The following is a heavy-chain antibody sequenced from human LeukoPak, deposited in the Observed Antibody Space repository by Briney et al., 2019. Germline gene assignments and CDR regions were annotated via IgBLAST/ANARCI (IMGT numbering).Heavy chain of an antibody. CDR1: GFTFSSYA. V-gene: IGHV3-23*01. Sequence: GGSLRLSCAASGFTFSSYAMAWVRQAPGQGLEWVSGISGSGGNTYYADSVKGRFTVSRDNSKNTLYLQMNSLRAEDTAVYYCALENDDSPDYWGQGTLVTVSS. CDR3: ALENDDSPDY. CDR2: ISGSGGNT. J-gene: IGHJ4*02. D-gene: IGHD3-22*01.